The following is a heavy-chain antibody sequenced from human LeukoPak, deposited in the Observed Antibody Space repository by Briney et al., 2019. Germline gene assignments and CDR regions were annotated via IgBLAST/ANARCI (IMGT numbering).Heavy chain of an antibody. J-gene: IGHJ4*02. CDR1: GYTFTGYY. CDR3: ARDLLWFGAVDY. D-gene: IGHD3-10*01. V-gene: IGHV1-2*02. Sequence: ASVKVSCKASGYTFTGYYMHWVRQAPEQGHEWMGWINPNSGGTNYAQKFQGRVTMTRDTSISTAYMELSRLRSDDTAVYYCARDLLWFGAVDYWGQGTLVTVSS. CDR2: INPNSGGT.